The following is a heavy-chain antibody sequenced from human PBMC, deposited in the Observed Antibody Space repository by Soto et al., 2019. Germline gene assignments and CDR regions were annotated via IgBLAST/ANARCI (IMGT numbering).Heavy chain of an antibody. CDR3: ARGFLRFLEWLPRDYGMDV. V-gene: IGHV4-34*01. Sequence: PSETLSLTCAVYGGSFSGYYWGWIRQPPGKGLEWIGEISHSGSTNYNPSLKSRVTISVDTSKNQFSLELSSVTAADTAVYYCARGFLRFLEWLPRDYGMDVWGQGTTVTVSS. J-gene: IGHJ6*02. CDR2: ISHSGST. CDR1: GGSFSGYY. D-gene: IGHD3-3*01.